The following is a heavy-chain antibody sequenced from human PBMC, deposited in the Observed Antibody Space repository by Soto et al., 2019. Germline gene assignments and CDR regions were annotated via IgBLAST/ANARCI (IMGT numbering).Heavy chain of an antibody. Sequence: LVESGGGVVQLGRSLRLSCAASGFTFSNYHMNWVRQAPGKGLEWVAVISYDGTYTYYADSVKGRFTISRDNSKHTLYLQMNSLRVEDTAVYYCAKRRAVGDYYFDYWGQGTLVTVSS. J-gene: IGHJ4*02. V-gene: IGHV3-30*18. D-gene: IGHD3-10*01. CDR3: AKRRAVGDYYFDY. CDR1: GFTFSNYH. CDR2: ISYDGTYT.